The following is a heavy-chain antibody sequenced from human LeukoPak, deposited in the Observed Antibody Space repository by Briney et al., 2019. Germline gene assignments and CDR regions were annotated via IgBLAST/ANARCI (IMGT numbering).Heavy chain of an antibody. Sequence: SETLSLTCAVYGGSFSGYYWSWIRQPPGKGLEWIGEINHSGSTNYNPSLKSRVTISVDTSKNQFSLKLSSVTAADTAVYYCARGRRAAAGQERKNFDYWGQGTLVTVSS. CDR1: GGSFSGYY. J-gene: IGHJ4*02. CDR2: INHSGST. D-gene: IGHD6-13*01. CDR3: ARGRRAAAGQERKNFDY. V-gene: IGHV4-34*01.